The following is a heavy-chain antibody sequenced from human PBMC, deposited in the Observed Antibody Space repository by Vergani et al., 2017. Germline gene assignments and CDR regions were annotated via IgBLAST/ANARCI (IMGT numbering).Heavy chain of an antibody. V-gene: IGHV2-5*01. Sequence: QITLKESGPTLVKPTQTLTLTCTFSGFSLSTSGVGVGWIRQPPGKALEWLALIYWNDDKRYSPSLKSRLTITKETSKNQVVLTMTNMDPVETATYYCAHRLAAAEFDYWGQGTLVTVSS. CDR1: GFSLSTSGVG. CDR3: AHRLAAAEFDY. J-gene: IGHJ4*02. D-gene: IGHD6-13*01. CDR2: IYWNDDK.